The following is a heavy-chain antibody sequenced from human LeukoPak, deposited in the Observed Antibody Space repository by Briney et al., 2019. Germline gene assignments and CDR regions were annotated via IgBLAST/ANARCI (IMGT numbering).Heavy chain of an antibody. D-gene: IGHD3-22*01. V-gene: IGHV5-51*01. Sequence: GESLKISCKGSGYSFTSYWIGWVRQMPGKGLEWMGIIYPGDSDTRYSPSFQGQVTISADNSISTAYLQWSSLKASDTAMYYCARAPVDYYDSSGYYSYFDYWGQGTLVTVSS. CDR3: ARAPVDYYDSSGYYSYFDY. CDR1: GYSFTSYW. CDR2: IYPGDSDT. J-gene: IGHJ4*02.